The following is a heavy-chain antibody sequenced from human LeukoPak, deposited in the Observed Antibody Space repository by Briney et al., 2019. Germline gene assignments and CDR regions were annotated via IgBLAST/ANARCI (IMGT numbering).Heavy chain of an antibody. J-gene: IGHJ1*01. D-gene: IGHD2/OR15-2a*01. CDR3: ARHGSTSSDDYFQH. CDR2: IYYSGTT. CDR1: GGSISSYY. Sequence: SETLSLTCTVSGGSISSYYWSWIRQPPGKGLEWIGYIYYSGTTNYNPSLKSRVTMSVDTSMNQFSLKMSSVTAADTAVYYCARHGSTSSDDYFQHWGQGTLVTVSS. V-gene: IGHV4-59*08.